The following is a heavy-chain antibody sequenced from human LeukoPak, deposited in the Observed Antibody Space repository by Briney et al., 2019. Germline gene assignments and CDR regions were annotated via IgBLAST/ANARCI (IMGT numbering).Heavy chain of an antibody. CDR1: GFTFSSYA. CDR2: ISGSGGTT. V-gene: IGHV3-23*01. J-gene: IGHJ4*02. D-gene: IGHD3-10*01. CDR3: AKDIRYYGSGTYYIEY. Sequence: PGGSLRLSCTVAGFTFSSYAMTWVRQAPGKGLEWVSAISGSGGTTYYADSVKGRFTISRDNSENALYLQMNSLRAEDTALYYCAKDIRYYGSGTYYIEYWGQGTLVTVSS.